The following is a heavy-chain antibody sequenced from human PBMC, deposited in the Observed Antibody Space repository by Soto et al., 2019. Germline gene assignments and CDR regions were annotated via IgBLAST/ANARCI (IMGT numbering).Heavy chain of an antibody. Sequence: GESLRISCKGSGYSFNTYWIGWVRQMPGKGLEWMGIIYPGDSDTRYSPSFQGQVTISADKSITTAYLQWRSLKASDTAMYYCVRPESPGPDYWGQGTLVTVSS. J-gene: IGHJ4*02. CDR1: GYSFNTYW. CDR3: VRPESPGPDY. V-gene: IGHV5-51*01. D-gene: IGHD3-10*01. CDR2: IYPGDSDT.